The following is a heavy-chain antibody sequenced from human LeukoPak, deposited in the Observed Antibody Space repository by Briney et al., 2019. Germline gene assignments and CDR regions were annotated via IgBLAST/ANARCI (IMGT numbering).Heavy chain of an antibody. D-gene: IGHD4-23*01. CDR3: ARDLLNEGNHLDY. V-gene: IGHV4-30-4*08. CDR1: GGSISSGGYY. CDR2: ISYSGST. Sequence: SETLSLTCTVSGGSISSGGYYWSWIRQHPGKGLEWVGYISYSGSTYYNPSLKSRVTISVDTSKNQFSLKLSSVTAADTAVYYCARDLLNEGNHLDYWGQGTLVTVSS. J-gene: IGHJ4*02.